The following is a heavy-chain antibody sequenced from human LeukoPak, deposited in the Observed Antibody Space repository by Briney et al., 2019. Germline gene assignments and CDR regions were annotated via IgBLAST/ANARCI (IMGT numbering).Heavy chain of an antibody. J-gene: IGHJ4*02. CDR3: ARASWEVAGPLDN. V-gene: IGHV4-39*07. D-gene: IGHD6-19*01. CDR2: IHYSGST. Sequence: SETLSLTCSVSGGAIIITGYYWVWIRQPPGKGLEWIGSIHYSGSTYYNPSLKSRVTISVDTSKNQFSLMLSSVTAADTATWYCARASWEVAGPLDNWGQGTLVTVSS. CDR1: GGAIIITGYY.